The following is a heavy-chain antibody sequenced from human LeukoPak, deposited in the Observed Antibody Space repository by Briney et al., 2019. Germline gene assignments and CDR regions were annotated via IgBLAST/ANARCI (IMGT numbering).Heavy chain of an antibody. V-gene: IGHV1-2*02. D-gene: IGHD6-13*01. CDR1: GYTFTGYY. J-gene: IGHJ4*02. CDR2: INPNSGGT. Sequence: ASVKVSCKASGYTFTGYYMHWVRQAPGQGLEWMGWINPNSGGTNYAQKFQGRVTMTRDTSISTAYMELSRLGSDDTAVYYCARDGFYSSPGDYWGQGTLVTVSS. CDR3: ARDGFYSSPGDY.